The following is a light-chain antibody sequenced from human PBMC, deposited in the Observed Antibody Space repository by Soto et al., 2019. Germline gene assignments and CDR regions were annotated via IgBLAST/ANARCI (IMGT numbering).Light chain of an antibody. CDR3: QQYGSSPR. CDR1: QSVSSSY. V-gene: IGKV3-20*01. Sequence: EIVLTQSPGTLSLSPGETATLSCRASQSVSSSYLAWYQQKPGQAPRLLIYGASSRATGIPDRFSGSGSGTDFTLTISRLEPEDFAVYYWQQYGSSPRFGPGTKVDIK. J-gene: IGKJ3*01. CDR2: GAS.